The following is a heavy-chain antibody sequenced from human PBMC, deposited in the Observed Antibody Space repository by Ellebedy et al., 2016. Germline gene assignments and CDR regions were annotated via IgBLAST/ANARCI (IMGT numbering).Heavy chain of an antibody. CDR1: GFTFTSYS. D-gene: IGHD5-18*01. J-gene: IGHJ6*02. V-gene: IGHV3-48*01. Sequence: GESLKISXAVSGFTFTSYSMKWVRQTPGKGLEWVSYISPTSGSTIYYADSVKGRFTISRDNAKNSVYLQMNSLRVEDTGVYYCARGSDTPKVYYYGMDVWGQGTTVTVSS. CDR2: ISPTSGSTI. CDR3: ARGSDTPKVYYYGMDV.